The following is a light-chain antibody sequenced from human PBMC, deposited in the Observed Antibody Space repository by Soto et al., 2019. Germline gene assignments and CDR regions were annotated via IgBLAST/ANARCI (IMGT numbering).Light chain of an antibody. CDR1: SSDVGGYKY. CDR3: TSYTSSNTLL. J-gene: IGLJ2*01. V-gene: IGLV2-14*03. Sequence: QSALTQPASVSGSXXXXXTISCTGTSSDVGGYKYVSWYQQHPGKAPRLMIYDVSSRPSGVSNRFSGSKSGNTASLTISGLQAEDEADYFCTSYTSSNTLLFGGGTKLTVL. CDR2: DVS.